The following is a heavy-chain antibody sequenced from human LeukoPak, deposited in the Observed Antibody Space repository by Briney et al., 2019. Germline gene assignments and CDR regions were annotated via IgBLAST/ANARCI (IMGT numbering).Heavy chain of an antibody. CDR2: ISGGGDIT. CDR3: ARDRPIYDILTGYYPPPLDY. J-gene: IGHJ4*02. D-gene: IGHD3-9*01. V-gene: IGHV3-23*01. CDR1: GFTFSNFA. Sequence: GGSLRLSCAASGFTFSNFAMSWVRQAPGKGLEWVSTISGGGDITYYADSVKGRFTISRDNSKDTLFLQMNSLRAEDTAVYYCARDRPIYDILTGYYPPPLDYWGQGTLVTASS.